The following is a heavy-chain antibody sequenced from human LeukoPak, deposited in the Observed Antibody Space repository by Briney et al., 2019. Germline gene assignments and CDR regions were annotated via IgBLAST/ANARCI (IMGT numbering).Heavy chain of an antibody. D-gene: IGHD3-3*01. CDR1: AGSISSSSYY. J-gene: IGHJ2*01. CDR2: IYYSGNT. Sequence: SETLSLTCTVAAGSISSSSYYWGWIRQPPGKVLEWVGSIYYSGNTYYNQSLKSRVTISVDTSKNQVSLKLSSVTAADTAVYYCARLVTIFGVAQLNWYFDLWGRGTLVTVSS. V-gene: IGHV4-39*01. CDR3: ARLVTIFGVAQLNWYFDL.